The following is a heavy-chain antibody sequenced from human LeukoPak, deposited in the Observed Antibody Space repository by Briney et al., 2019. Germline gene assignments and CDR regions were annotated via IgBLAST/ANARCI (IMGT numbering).Heavy chain of an antibody. Sequence: KPSETLSLTCTVSGGSISSYYWSWLRQPPGKGVEWIGYIHYSGSTKYNPSLKSRVTISVDTSKNHFSLKLRSVTAADTAVYYCARGVDTEALDYWGQGTLVTVSS. V-gene: IGHV4-59*01. D-gene: IGHD5-18*01. CDR1: GGSISSYY. CDR3: ARGVDTEALDY. CDR2: IHYSGST. J-gene: IGHJ4*02.